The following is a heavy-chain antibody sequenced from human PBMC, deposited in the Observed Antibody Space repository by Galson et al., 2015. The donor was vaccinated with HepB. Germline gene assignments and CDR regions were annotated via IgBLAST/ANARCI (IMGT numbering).Heavy chain of an antibody. V-gene: IGHV4-30-4*01. CDR2: IYYSGST. CDR1: GGSISSGDYY. CDR3: ARDPSLGGRGYNYGSGFDS. Sequence: TLSLTCTVSGGSISSGDYYWSWIRQPPGKGLEWIGYIYYSGSTYYNPSLKSRVTISVDTSKNQFSLRLSSVTAADTAVYYCARDPSLGGRGYNYGSGFDSWGRGTLVTVSS. J-gene: IGHJ2*01. D-gene: IGHD5-18*01.